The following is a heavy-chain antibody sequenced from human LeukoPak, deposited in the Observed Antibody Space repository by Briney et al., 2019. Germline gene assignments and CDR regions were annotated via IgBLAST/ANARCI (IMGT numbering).Heavy chain of an antibody. CDR1: GGSISSYY. Sequence: SETLSLTCTVSGGSISSYYWSWIRQPPGKGLEWIGEINHSGSTNYNPSLKSRVTISVDTSKNQFSLKLSSVTAADTAVYYCARGEAMGPFDYWGQGTLVTVSS. J-gene: IGHJ4*02. V-gene: IGHV4-34*01. CDR3: ARGEAMGPFDY. CDR2: INHSGST. D-gene: IGHD3-16*01.